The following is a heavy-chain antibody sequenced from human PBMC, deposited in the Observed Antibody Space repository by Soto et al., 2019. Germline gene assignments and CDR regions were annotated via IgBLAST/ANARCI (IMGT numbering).Heavy chain of an antibody. D-gene: IGHD3-10*01. J-gene: IGHJ6*02. CDR2: IIPIFGTA. V-gene: IGHV1-69*01. CDR1: GGTFSSYA. CDR3: ARGLGTMVRGVICYYGMDV. Sequence: QVQLVQSGAEVKKPGSSVKVSCKASGGTFSSYAISWVRQAPGQGLEWMGGIIPIFGTANYAQKFQGRVTITADESTSTAYMELSSLRSEDTAVYYCARGLGTMVRGVICYYGMDVWGQGPTVTVSS.